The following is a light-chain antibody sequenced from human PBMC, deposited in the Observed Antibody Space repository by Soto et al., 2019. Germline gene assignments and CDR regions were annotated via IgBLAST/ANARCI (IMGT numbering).Light chain of an antibody. CDR3: SSYTTSNTRQIV. CDR1: SSDVGGYNY. Sequence: QSALTQPAPVSGSPGQSITISCTGTSSDVGGYNYVSWYQQHPGKAPKFMIYDVSNRPSGASNRFSGSKSGNTASLTISGLQAEDEADYYCSSYTTSNTRQIVFGTGTKVTVL. J-gene: IGLJ1*01. V-gene: IGLV2-14*01. CDR2: DVS.